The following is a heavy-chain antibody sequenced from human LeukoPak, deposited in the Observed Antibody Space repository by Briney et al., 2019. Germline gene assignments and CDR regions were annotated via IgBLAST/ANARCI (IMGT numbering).Heavy chain of an antibody. D-gene: IGHD1-26*01. J-gene: IGHJ5*02. CDR1: GFTLSNAY. CDR2: IKSKTNGGTT. V-gene: IGHV3-15*01. CDR3: TTTIVGVTTWFDP. Sequence: AGGSLRLSCAASGFTLSNAYMSWVRQAPGKGLEWVGRIKSKTNGGTTDYAAPVKGRFTISRDDSKNTLYLQMNSLKTEDTAVYYCTTTIVGVTTWFDPWGQGTLVTVSS.